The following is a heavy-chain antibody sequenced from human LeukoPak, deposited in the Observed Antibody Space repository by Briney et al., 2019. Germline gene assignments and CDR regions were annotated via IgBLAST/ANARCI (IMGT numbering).Heavy chain of an antibody. V-gene: IGHV3-21*01. CDR3: ARDWDGYDYYFDY. D-gene: IGHD5-12*01. J-gene: IGHJ4*02. CDR2: ISSSSSYI. Sequence: GGSLRLSCAASGFTFSSYSMNWVRQAPGKGPEWVSSISSSSSYIYYADSVKGRFTISRDNAKNSLYLQMNSLRAEDTAVYYCARDWDGYDYYFDYWGQGTLVTVSS. CDR1: GFTFSSYS.